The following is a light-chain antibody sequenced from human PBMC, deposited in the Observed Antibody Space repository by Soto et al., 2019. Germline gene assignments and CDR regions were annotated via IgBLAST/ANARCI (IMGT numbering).Light chain of an antibody. Sequence: DIQMTQSPSSLSASVGDTVSITCRASRSVSRYLNWYQQKPGEAPKILIYAVSTLQSGVPSRFSGSGSGTAFTLTINGLQPEDFATFYCQQTYTNIYSFGQGSKVEMK. J-gene: IGKJ2*03. CDR2: AVS. CDR1: RSVSRY. CDR3: QQTYTNIYS. V-gene: IGKV1-39*01.